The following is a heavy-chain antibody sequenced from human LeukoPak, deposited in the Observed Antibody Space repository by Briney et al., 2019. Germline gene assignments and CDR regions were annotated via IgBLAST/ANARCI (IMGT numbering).Heavy chain of an antibody. V-gene: IGHV3-48*03. D-gene: IGHD3-16*01. CDR3: ARAGEVIAPLFDY. CDR2: ISSSGSTI. Sequence: GSLRLSCAASGFSFSSYEMNWVRQAPGKGLEWVSYISSSGSTIYYADSVKGRFTISRDNAKNSLYLQMNSLRAEDTAVYYCARAGEVIAPLFDYWGQGTLVTVSS. CDR1: GFSFSSYE. J-gene: IGHJ4*02.